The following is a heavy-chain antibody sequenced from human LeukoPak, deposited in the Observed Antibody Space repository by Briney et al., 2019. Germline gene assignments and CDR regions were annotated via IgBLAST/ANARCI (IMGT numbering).Heavy chain of an antibody. D-gene: IGHD3-22*01. CDR2: IYTSGST. CDR3: ARDSNYYDTRVFDP. J-gene: IGHJ5*02. Sequence: SETLSRTCTVSGGSISSYYWSWIRQPAGKGLEWIGRIYTSGSTNYNPSLKSRVTISVDTSKNQFSLKLSSVTAADTAVYYCARDSNYYDTRVFDPWGQGTLVTVSS. CDR1: GGSISSYY. V-gene: IGHV4-4*07.